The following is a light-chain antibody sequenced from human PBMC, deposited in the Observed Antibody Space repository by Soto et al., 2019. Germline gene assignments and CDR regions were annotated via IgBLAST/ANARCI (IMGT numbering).Light chain of an antibody. CDR1: SSDVGAYNY. CDR3: SSYTTTKEV. J-gene: IGLJ1*01. V-gene: IGLV2-14*01. Sequence: QSVLTQPASVSGSPGQSITISCTGTSSDVGAYNYVSWYQHHPGKAPKLVIYEVSNQPSGLSNRFSGSKSGNTASLTISGLQAEDEADYFCSSYTTTKEVFGTGTKVTVL. CDR2: EVS.